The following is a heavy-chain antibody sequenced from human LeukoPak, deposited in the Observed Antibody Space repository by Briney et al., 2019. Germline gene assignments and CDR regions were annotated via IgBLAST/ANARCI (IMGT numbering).Heavy chain of an antibody. V-gene: IGHV1-8*03. CDR2: MNPDTGDK. CDR1: GYTFTNYH. J-gene: IGHJ4*02. D-gene: IGHD2-21*02. Sequence: ASVKVSCKASGYTFTNYHINWVRQASGQGLEWMTWMNPDTGDKGYARKFQDRVTITTDTSISTAYMELSSLSSEDTAVYFCARTTSMTASGYDYWGQGTLVTVSS. CDR3: ARTTSMTASGYDY.